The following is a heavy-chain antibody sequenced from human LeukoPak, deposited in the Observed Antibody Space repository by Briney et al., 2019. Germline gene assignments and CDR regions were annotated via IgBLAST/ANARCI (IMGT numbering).Heavy chain of an antibody. D-gene: IGHD2-15*01. CDR2: IYSGGTT. J-gene: IGHJ4*02. Sequence: GGSLRLSCGASGFTFTTYWMSWVRQAPGKGLEWVSVIYSGGTTYYAESVKGRFTISRDNAKNSIYPQMNGLTAEDTAVYYCARTYGSGSLDYGGQGTLVTVSS. V-gene: IGHV3-66*01. CDR1: GFTFTTYW. CDR3: ARTYGSGSLDY.